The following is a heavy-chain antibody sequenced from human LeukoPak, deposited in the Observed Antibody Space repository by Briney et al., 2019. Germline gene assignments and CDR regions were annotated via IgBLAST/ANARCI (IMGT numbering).Heavy chain of an antibody. Sequence: GGSLRLSCAASGFTFSSYSMNWVRQAPGKGLEWVASISSTSTFIYSADSVKGRFTISRDNAKNSLFLQMNSLRAEDTAIYYCARDYFDSSDYPQTYYYYYMDVWGKGTTVTVSS. CDR3: ARDYFDSSDYPQTYYYYYMDV. CDR1: GFTFSSYS. D-gene: IGHD3-22*01. CDR2: ISSTSTFI. V-gene: IGHV3-21*01. J-gene: IGHJ6*03.